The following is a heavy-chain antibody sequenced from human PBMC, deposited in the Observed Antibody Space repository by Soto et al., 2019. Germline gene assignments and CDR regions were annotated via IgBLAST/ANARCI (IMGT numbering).Heavy chain of an antibody. D-gene: IGHD3-9*01. Sequence: PGGSLSLSCAASGFTFSSYGMHWVRQAPGKGLEWVAVIWYDGSNKYYADSVKGRFTISRDNSKNTLYLQMNSLRAEDTAVYYCAREIYDILTENWFDPWGQGTLVTGSS. J-gene: IGHJ5*02. CDR2: IWYDGSNK. CDR3: AREIYDILTENWFDP. CDR1: GFTFSSYG. V-gene: IGHV3-33*01.